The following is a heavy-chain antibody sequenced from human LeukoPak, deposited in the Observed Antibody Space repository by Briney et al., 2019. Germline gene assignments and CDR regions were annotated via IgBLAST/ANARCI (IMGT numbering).Heavy chain of an antibody. J-gene: IGHJ6*03. CDR1: GFTVSSNY. D-gene: IGHD2/OR15-2a*01. Sequence: PGGSLRLSCAASGFTVSSNYMSWVRQAPGKGLEWVSVIYSGGSTYYADSVKGRFTISRDNSKNTLYLQMNSLRAEDTAVYYCARVRGPTHDYFSYYYYYMDVWGKGTTVTISS. CDR2: IYSGGST. V-gene: IGHV3-53*01. CDR3: ARVRGPTHDYFSYYYYYMDV.